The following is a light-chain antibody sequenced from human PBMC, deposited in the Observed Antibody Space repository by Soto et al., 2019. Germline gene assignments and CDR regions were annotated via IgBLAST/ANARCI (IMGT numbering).Light chain of an antibody. Sequence: EIVLTQSPATLSLSPGERASLSCRASQSVGNSLAWYQHKPGQAPRLLIYDVSNRATGIPARFSGSGSGTDFTLTISSLEPEDFAVYYCQQYGSSPRTFGQGTKVDIK. V-gene: IGKV3-11*01. CDR2: DVS. CDR3: QQYGSSPRT. CDR1: QSVGNS. J-gene: IGKJ1*01.